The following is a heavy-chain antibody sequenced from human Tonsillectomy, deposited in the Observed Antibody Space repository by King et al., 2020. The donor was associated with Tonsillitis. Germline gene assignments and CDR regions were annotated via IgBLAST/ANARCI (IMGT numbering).Heavy chain of an antibody. CDR2: IYYIGST. CDR1: GGSISSYY. J-gene: IGHJ4*02. Sequence: QLQESGPGLVKPSETLSLTCTVSGGSISSYYWSWIRQPPGKGLEWIGYIYYIGSTNYNPSPKSRVTISVDTSKNQFSLKLSSVTAADTAVYYCARDQNYYDSSGYYRGGFDYWGQGTLVTVSS. V-gene: IGHV4-59*01. D-gene: IGHD3-22*01. CDR3: ARDQNYYDSSGYYRGGFDY.